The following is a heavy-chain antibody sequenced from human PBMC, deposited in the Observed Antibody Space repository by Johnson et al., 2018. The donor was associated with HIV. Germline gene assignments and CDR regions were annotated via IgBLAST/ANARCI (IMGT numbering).Heavy chain of an antibody. CDR3: ARDPNSSNCSGVTCYSAAFDI. V-gene: IGHV3-66*02. J-gene: IGHJ3*02. D-gene: IGHD2-15*01. CDR1: GFTVSGSY. Sequence: VQLVESGGGLVQPGGSLRLSCAASGFTVSGSYMTWVRQAPGTWLEWVSIIYPGGGTDYTDSVKGRFTISRDNSKNTLYLQMDSLRGEDTAVYYCARDPNSSNCSGVTCYSAAFDIWGQGTMVTVSS. CDR2: IYPGGGT.